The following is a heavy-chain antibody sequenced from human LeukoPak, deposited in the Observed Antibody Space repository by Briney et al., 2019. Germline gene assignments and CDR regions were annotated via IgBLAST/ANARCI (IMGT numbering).Heavy chain of an antibody. V-gene: IGHV3-74*01. J-gene: IGHJ4*02. CDR1: GFTFSSYW. CDR2: INSDGSST. CDR3: ARAYYYDSSGYSGTDY. Sequence: GSLRLSCAASGFTFSSYWMHWVRQAPGKGLVWVSRINSDGSSTSYADSVKGRLTISRDNAKNKVYLQMNSLRAENTAVYYCARAYYYDSSGYSGTDYWGQGTLVTVSS. D-gene: IGHD3-22*01.